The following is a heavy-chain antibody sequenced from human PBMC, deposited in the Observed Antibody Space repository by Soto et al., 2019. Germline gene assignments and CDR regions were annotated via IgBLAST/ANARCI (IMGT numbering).Heavy chain of an antibody. CDR1: GFTFSDYY. CDR2: ISSSSSYT. CDR3: ARELARWELEDV. D-gene: IGHD1-26*01. J-gene: IGHJ6*02. Sequence: QVQLVESGGGLVKPGGSLRLSCAASGFTFSDYYMSWIRQAPGKGLEWVSYISSSSSYTNYEDSVKGRFTISRDNAKNSLYLQMNSLRAEETAVYYCARELARWELEDVWGQGTTVTVSS. V-gene: IGHV3-11*05.